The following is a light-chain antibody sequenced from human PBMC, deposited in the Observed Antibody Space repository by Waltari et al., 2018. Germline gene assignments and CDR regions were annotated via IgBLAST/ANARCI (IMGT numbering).Light chain of an antibody. Sequence: DTVLTQSPDTLSLSPGESATLSCRASQNINNYLAWYQQKPGQAPRLLIYDASNRATGIPARFSGSGSGTDFTLTISSLEPEDFAVYYCQQRSNWPPITFGQGTRLEIK. J-gene: IGKJ5*01. CDR1: QNINNY. V-gene: IGKV3-11*01. CDR3: QQRSNWPPIT. CDR2: DAS.